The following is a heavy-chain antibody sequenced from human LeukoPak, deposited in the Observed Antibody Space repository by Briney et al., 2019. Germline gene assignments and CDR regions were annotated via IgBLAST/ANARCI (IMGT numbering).Heavy chain of an antibody. CDR1: GGSISSTEW. D-gene: IGHD7-27*01. J-gene: IGHJ4*02. V-gene: IGHV4-4*02. Sequence: SETLSLTCAVSGGSISSTEWYTWVRQPPGQGLEWIGEIHHSGGTNYNVSLKSRVTISLDKSKNQFSRDLTSMTAADTAVYYCATRWVLTGEPYWGQGTLVTVSS. CDR2: IHHSGGT. CDR3: ATRWVLTGEPY.